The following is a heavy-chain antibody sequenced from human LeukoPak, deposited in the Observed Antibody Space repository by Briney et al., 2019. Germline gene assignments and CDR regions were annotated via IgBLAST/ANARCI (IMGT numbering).Heavy chain of an antibody. CDR3: ATGYDSSGYYY. V-gene: IGHV3-53*01. CDR2: IYSGGST. D-gene: IGHD3-22*01. CDR1: GFTVSSNY. Sequence: GGSLRLSCAASGFTVSSNYMSWVRQAPGKGLEWVSVIYSGGSTYCADSVKGRFTISRDNSKNTLYLQMNSLRAEDTAVYYCATGYDSSGYYYWGQGTLVTVSS. J-gene: IGHJ4*02.